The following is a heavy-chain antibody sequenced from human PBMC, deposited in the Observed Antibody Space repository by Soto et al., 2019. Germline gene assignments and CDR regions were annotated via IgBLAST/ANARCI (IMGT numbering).Heavy chain of an antibody. D-gene: IGHD1-26*01. Sequence: EVLLLESGGGLVQPGGSLRLSCEASGFSFSSFAMNWVRQAPGKGLEWVSAIGDSGASTYYADSVKGRFTISRDNSRNTLYLQRTSVRAADTAVYDCAKGVELDVRGNGTTVTVSS. J-gene: IGHJ6*04. CDR2: IGDSGAST. V-gene: IGHV3-23*01. CDR1: GFSFSSFA. CDR3: AKGVELDV.